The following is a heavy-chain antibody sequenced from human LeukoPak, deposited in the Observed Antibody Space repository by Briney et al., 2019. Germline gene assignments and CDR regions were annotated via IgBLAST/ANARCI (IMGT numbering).Heavy chain of an antibody. D-gene: IGHD1-26*01. CDR1: GYTFTGYF. J-gene: IGHJ6*03. CDR2: INPNTGGT. V-gene: IGHV1-2*02. Sequence: ASVKVSCKASGYTFTGYFVHWVRQAPGQGLQWMGWINPNTGGTNYAQKFQGRVTMTRDTSISTAYMELRSLRSDDTAVYYCARGRVGATIPGPYYYYYMDVWGKGTTVTVSS. CDR3: ARGRVGATIPGPYYYYYMDV.